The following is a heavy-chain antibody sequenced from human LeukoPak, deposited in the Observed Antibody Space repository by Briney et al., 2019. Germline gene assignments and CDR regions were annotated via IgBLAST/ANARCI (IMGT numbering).Heavy chain of an antibody. CDR1: GYSISSGYY. D-gene: IGHD3-22*01. CDR2: IYHSGSS. CDR3: ARDARDYDSSGQSNAFAI. J-gene: IGHJ3*02. Sequence: SETLSLTCAVSGYSISSGYYWGWIRQPPGKGLGWIRSIYHSGSSYYKPSLKSRVTISVDTSKDQFYLKLTSVTAADTAVYYCARDARDYDSSGQSNAFAISSQGTMVTVSS. V-gene: IGHV4-38-2*02.